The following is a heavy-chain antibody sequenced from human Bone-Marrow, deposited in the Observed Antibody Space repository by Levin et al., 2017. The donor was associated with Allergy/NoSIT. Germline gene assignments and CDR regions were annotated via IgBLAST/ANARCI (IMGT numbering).Heavy chain of an antibody. CDR2: ISYDVSNK. CDR3: ARDWSRGIYGDLYYFDY. D-gene: IGHD4-17*01. V-gene: IGHV3-30-3*01. CDR1: GFTFSSYA. J-gene: IGHJ4*02. Sequence: GGSLRLSCAASGFTFSSYAVHWVRQAPGKGLEWVAVISYDVSNKYYADSVKGRFTISRDNSKNTLYLQMNSLRAEDTAVYYCARDWSRGIYGDLYYFDYWGQGTLVTVSS.